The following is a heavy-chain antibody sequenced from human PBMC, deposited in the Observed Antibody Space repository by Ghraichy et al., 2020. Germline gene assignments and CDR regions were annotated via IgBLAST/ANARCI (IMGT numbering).Heavy chain of an antibody. J-gene: IGHJ6*02. CDR2: MYKSGST. Sequence: SETLSLTCSVSGGSISTYYWSWIRQPPGKGLEWIGYMYKSGSTKYNPSLKSRVTISADTSKNQFYLKLSSVTAADMAVYYCARSRGYCSGSSCYGDYYGLDVWGQGTTVTVSS. D-gene: IGHD2-2*01. CDR1: GGSISTYY. CDR3: ARSRGYCSGSSCYGDYYGLDV. V-gene: IGHV4-59*01.